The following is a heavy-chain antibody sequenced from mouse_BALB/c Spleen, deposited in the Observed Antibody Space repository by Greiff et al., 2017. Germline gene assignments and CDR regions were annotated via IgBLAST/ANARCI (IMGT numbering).Heavy chain of an antibody. CDR2: IDPENGDT. CDR3: NAPHYYGSSYEDYYAMDY. Sequence: VQLQQSGAELVRLGASVKLSCTASGFNIKDYYMHWVKQRPEQGLEWIGWIDPENGDTEYAPKFQGKATMTADTSSNTAYLQLSSLTSEDTAVYYCNAPHYYGSSYEDYYAMDYWGQGTSVTVSS. D-gene: IGHD1-1*01. V-gene: IGHV14-4*02. J-gene: IGHJ4*01. CDR1: GFNIKDYY.